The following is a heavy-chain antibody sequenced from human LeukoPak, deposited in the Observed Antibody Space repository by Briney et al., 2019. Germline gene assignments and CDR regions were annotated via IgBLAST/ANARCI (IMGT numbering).Heavy chain of an antibody. Sequence: GGSLRLSCVASGFTFSMYWMTWFRQAPGKGLEWVANLKQDGSQTNYVDSVKGRFTISRDNAKKSLYLQMNSLRGEDTAVYYCARGGTYDNWGQGTRVTVSS. J-gene: IGHJ3*02. CDR2: LKQDGSQT. CDR1: GFTFSMYW. V-gene: IGHV3-7*01. CDR3: ARGGTYDN.